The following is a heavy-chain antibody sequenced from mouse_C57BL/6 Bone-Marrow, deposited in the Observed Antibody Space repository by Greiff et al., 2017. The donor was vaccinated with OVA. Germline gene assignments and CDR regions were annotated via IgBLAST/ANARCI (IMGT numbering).Heavy chain of an antibody. CDR1: GFTFSDYY. J-gene: IGHJ3*01. CDR3: ARAGGTYDYDSFAY. CDR2: INYDGSST. D-gene: IGHD2-4*01. Sequence: EVQLVESEGGLVQPGSSVKLSCTASGFTFSDYYMAWVRQVPEKGLEWVANINYDGSSTYYLDSLKSRFIISRDNAKNILYLQMSSLKSEDTATYYCARAGGTYDYDSFAYWGQGTLVTVSA. V-gene: IGHV5-16*01.